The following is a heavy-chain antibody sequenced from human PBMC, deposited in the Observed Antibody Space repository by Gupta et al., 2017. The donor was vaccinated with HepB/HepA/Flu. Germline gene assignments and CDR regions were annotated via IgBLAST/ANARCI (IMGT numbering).Heavy chain of an antibody. J-gene: IGHJ4*02. V-gene: IGHV3-21*01. CDR2: ISSSSIYI. D-gene: IGHD1-1*01. Sequence: EVQLVESGGGLVKPVGSLRVSCAASGFTFNSHTMTWVRQAPGKGLEWVSSISSSSIYIYYADSVKGRFTISRDNTRNSLYLQMNSLRAEDTAVYYCARESINSEFDFWGQGTLVTVSS. CDR1: GFTFNSHT. CDR3: ARESINSEFDF.